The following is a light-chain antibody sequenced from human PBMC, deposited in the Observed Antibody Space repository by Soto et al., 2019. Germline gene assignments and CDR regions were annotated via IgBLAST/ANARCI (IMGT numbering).Light chain of an antibody. J-gene: IGKJ3*01. CDR1: QGISNY. Sequence: DIQMTQSPSSLSASVGDRVAITCRASQGISNYLAWYQQKPGKVPKLLIYAASTLKSGVPSRFSGSGSGTEFTITISSLQPEDVATYYCQQYNSASFTFGPGTKLDIK. CDR3: QQYNSASFT. V-gene: IGKV1-27*01. CDR2: AAS.